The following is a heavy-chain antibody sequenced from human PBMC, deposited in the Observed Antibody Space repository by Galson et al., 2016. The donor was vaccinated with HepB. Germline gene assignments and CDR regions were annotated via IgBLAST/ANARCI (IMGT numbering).Heavy chain of an antibody. CDR3: EGFPDPLDI. CDR2: IFSFDAT. Sequence: SLRLSCAASGFTVSGKYMSWARLAPGKGLEWVSAIFSFDATFYRDSVKGRFTIFRDTSRNTLYLQMDNLRAGDTAIYYCEGFPDPLDIWGLGTMVTVS. V-gene: IGHV3-53*01. CDR1: GFTVSGKY. J-gene: IGHJ3*02.